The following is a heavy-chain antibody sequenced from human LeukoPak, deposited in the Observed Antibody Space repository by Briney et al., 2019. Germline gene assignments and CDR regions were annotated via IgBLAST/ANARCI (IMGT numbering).Heavy chain of an antibody. J-gene: IGHJ3*02. V-gene: IGHV3-30*18. D-gene: IGHD3-10*01. CDR3: AKDEPYYHAFDI. CDR2: ISYDGSNK. Sequence: GGSLRLSSAASGFTFSSYGMHWVRQAPGKGLEWVAVISYDGSNKYYADSVKGRFTISRDNSKNTLYLQMNSLRAEDTAVYYCAKDEPYYHAFDIWGQGTMVTVSS. CDR1: GFTFSSYG.